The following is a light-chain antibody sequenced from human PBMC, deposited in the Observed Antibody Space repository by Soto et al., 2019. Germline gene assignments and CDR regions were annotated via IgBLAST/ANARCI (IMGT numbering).Light chain of an antibody. CDR2: DAS. Sequence: EIVLTQSPGTLSLSPGERATLSCRASQSVSSNYLAWYQQNPGQAPRLLIFDASSRATGIPDGFSGSGSGTDFTLTISRLEPEDFAVYFCQQYGRSPWTFGQGTKVDIK. CDR3: QQYGRSPWT. V-gene: IGKV3-20*01. J-gene: IGKJ1*01. CDR1: QSVSSNY.